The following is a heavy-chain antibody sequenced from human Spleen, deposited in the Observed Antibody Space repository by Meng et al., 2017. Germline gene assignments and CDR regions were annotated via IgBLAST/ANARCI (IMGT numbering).Heavy chain of an antibody. CDR3: ARDCGSEIGPIDY. D-gene: IGHD2-21*01. J-gene: IGHJ4*02. CDR2: ISNNGDT. CDR1: GFTFSNYG. Sequence: GESLKISCRTSGFTFSNYGMSWVRQAPGKGLEWVATISNNGDTHYADSMMGRFIISRDDSKNTLYLQVSSLRAEDTAVYYCARDCGSEIGPIDYWGQGTLVTVSS. V-gene: IGHV3-23*01.